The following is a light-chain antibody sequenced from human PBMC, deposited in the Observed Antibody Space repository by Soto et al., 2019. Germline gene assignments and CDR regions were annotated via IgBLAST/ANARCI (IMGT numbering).Light chain of an antibody. Sequence: EVGMPHAPATLSVSPGERATLSCRASQSVSSNVAWYQQKPVQAPRLLSYGASTRATGIPARFSGSGSGTEFTLPLSRLQSEDFAVYYCQQYNKWPPWTFGKGTKVDI. V-gene: IGKV3-15*01. CDR1: QSVSSN. CDR3: QQYNKWPPWT. J-gene: IGKJ1*01. CDR2: GAS.